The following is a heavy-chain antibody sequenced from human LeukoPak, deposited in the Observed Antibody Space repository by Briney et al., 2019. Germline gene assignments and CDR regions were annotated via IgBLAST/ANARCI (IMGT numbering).Heavy chain of an antibody. CDR3: ARYRYGSGSYYKSYGMDV. D-gene: IGHD3-10*01. V-gene: IGHV4-59*01. J-gene: IGHJ6*04. CDR1: GGSISSYY. Sequence: MPSETLSLTCTVFGGSISSYYWSWIRQPPGKGLEWIGYIHYSGSTNYNPSLKSRVTISVDTSKNQFSLKLSSVTAADTAVYYCARYRYGSGSYYKSYGMDVWGKGTTVTVSS. CDR2: IHYSGST.